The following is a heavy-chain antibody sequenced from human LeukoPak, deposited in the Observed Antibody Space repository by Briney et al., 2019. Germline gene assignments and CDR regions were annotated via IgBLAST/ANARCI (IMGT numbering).Heavy chain of an antibody. CDR3: ARASTSGWDGFDH. V-gene: IGHV3-23*01. CDR1: GFTFYKFV. J-gene: IGHJ4*02. D-gene: IGHD6-19*01. CDR2: ISGSGGRT. Sequence: PGGSLRLSCAASGFTFYKFVMTWVRQAPGSGLEWVSSISGSGGRTYYADSVKGRFTISRDNSKNTLYLQMNSLRAEDTAVYFCARASTSGWDGFDHWGQGTLVTVSS.